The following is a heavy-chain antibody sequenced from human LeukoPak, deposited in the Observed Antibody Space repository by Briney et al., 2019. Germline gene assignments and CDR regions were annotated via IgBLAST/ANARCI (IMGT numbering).Heavy chain of an antibody. CDR1: GGSLSGYY. V-gene: IGHV4-34*01. Sequence: SETLSLTCAVYGGSLSGYYWSWIRQPPGKGLEWIGEVNHNGSTNYNPSLKSRVTISVDTSKNQFSLKLSSVTAADTAVYYCAGGTAGYGYSDYWGQGTLVTVSS. J-gene: IGHJ4*02. D-gene: IGHD5-18*01. CDR2: VNHNGST. CDR3: AGGTAGYGYSDY.